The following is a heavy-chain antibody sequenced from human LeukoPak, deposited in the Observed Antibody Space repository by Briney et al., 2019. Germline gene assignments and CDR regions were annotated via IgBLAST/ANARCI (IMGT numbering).Heavy chain of an antibody. Sequence: ASVKVSCKASGGTFSSYAISWVRQAPGQGLEWMGGIIPIFGTANYAQKFQGRVTITADKSTSTAYMELSSLRSEDTAVYYCARERAYYYGSGSSPRPDYYYYYMDVWGKGTTVTVSS. D-gene: IGHD3-10*01. CDR2: IIPIFGTA. CDR1: GGTFSSYA. V-gene: IGHV1-69*06. CDR3: ARERAYYYGSGSSPRPDYYYYYMDV. J-gene: IGHJ6*03.